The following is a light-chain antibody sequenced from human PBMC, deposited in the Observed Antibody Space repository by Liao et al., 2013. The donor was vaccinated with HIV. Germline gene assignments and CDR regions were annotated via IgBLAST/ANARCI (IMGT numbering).Light chain of an antibody. CDR3: QAWDTSTVI. Sequence: SYVLTQPPSVSVAPGKTARITCGGNNIGSKSVHWYQQKPGQAPVLVIYYDSDRPSGIPDRFSGSSSGNTATLTISGTQAMDEADYYCQAWDTSTVIFGGGTKLTVL. CDR2: YDS. J-gene: IGLJ2*01. CDR1: NIGSKS. V-gene: IGLV3-21*01.